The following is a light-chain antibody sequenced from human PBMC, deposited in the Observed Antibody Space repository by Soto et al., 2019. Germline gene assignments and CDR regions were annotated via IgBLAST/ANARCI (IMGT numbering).Light chain of an antibody. CDR2: GAS. Sequence: EFVLTQSPGTLSLSSGERATLSCRSSQSVSSSYLAWYQQKPGQAPRLLIYGASSRATGIPDRFSGSGSGTDFTLTISRLEPEDFAVYYCQQYGSSGWTFGQGTKVDI. CDR1: QSVSSSY. CDR3: QQYGSSGWT. V-gene: IGKV3-20*01. J-gene: IGKJ1*01.